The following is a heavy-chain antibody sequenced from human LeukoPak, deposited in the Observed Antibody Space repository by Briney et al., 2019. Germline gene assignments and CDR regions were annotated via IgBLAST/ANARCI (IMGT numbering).Heavy chain of an antibody. D-gene: IGHD3-3*01. CDR2: IYYSGST. V-gene: IGHV4-39*07. CDR3: ARASYYHFWSGYYTAIRIDQLDY. J-gene: IGHJ4*02. Sequence: SETLSLTCTVSGGSISSSSYSWGWIRQPPGKGLEWIGSIYYSGSTYYNPSLKSRVTISVDTSKNQFSLKLSSVTAADTAIYYCARASYYHFWSGYYTAIRIDQLDYWGQGTLVTVSS. CDR1: GGSISSSSYS.